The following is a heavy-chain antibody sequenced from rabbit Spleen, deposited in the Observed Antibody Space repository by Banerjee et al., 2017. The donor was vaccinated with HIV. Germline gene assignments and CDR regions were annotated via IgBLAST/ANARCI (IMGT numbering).Heavy chain of an antibody. CDR2: IYTGNVKT. D-gene: IGHD4-2*01. CDR3: ARDVGIDVYRFSL. CDR1: GFDFSRGYD. J-gene: IGHJ4*01. V-gene: IGHV1S40*01. Sequence: VESGGGLVKPGASLTLTCKASGFDFSRGYDMCWVRQAPGKGLEWIGCIYTGNVKTYYASWAKGRFTISKTSSPTVTLRMTSLTVADTATYFCARDVGIDVYRFSLWGQGTLVTVS.